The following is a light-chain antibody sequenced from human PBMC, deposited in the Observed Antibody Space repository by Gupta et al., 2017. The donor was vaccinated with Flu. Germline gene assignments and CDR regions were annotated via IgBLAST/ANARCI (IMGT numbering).Light chain of an antibody. Sequence: QPVVPQELSLALSPGGTVTFTCGSTTVAVTSGHYPYRSQQKPGQAPRTLTYDTSNKHSWTPARFSASLLGGKSAMTLSGAQAEDEAEYFGLLAYNGARVFGGGTKLTVL. J-gene: IGLJ3*02. V-gene: IGLV7-46*01. CDR3: LLAYNGARV. CDR1: TVAVTSGHY. CDR2: DTS.